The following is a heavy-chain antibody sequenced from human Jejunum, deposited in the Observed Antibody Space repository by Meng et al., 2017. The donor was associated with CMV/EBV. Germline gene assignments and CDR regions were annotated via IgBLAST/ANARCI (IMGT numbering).Heavy chain of an antibody. Sequence: SLRRLPFFWGSLRPPPGEGLELIGRYHYSGGTYYHPSLKSRVTLSVDTSKDQFSLKLSSVTAADTAVYYCARHVWPGNSDTFDIWGQGTMVTVSS. V-gene: IGHV4-39*01. J-gene: IGHJ3*02. CDR1: SLRRLPFF. CDR2: YHYSGGT. D-gene: IGHD1-7*01. CDR3: ARHVWPGNSDTFDI.